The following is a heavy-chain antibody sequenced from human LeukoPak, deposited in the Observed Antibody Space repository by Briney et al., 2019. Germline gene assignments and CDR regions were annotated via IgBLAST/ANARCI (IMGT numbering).Heavy chain of an antibody. CDR1: GITLSNYG. V-gene: IGHV4-38-2*01. D-gene: IGHD6-13*01. Sequence: GSLRLSCAVSGITLSNYGMSWVRQAPGKGLEWIGSIYHSGSTYYNPSLKSRVTISVDTSKNQFSLKLSSVTAADTAVYYCASDKQGIAAAGLNYWGQGTLVTVSS. J-gene: IGHJ4*02. CDR2: IYHSGST. CDR3: ASDKQGIAAAGLNY.